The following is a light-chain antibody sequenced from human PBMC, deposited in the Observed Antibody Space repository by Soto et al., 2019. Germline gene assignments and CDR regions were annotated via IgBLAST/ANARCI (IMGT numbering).Light chain of an antibody. V-gene: IGLV2-14*01. Sequence: QSVLTQPASVSGSPGQSITISCTGTSSDVAISNYVSWYQQHPGKAPKLMIYEVSRRPSGVSDRFSGSKSGNTAPLAISGLQAEDEADYFCSSYRSSRTPVVFGGGTQLTVL. CDR1: SSDVAISNY. CDR2: EVS. J-gene: IGLJ2*01. CDR3: SSYRSSRTPVV.